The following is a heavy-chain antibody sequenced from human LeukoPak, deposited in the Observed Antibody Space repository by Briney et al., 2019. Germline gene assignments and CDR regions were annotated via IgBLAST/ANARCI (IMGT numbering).Heavy chain of an antibody. D-gene: IGHD6-13*01. CDR2: ISSSGTTI. J-gene: IGHJ4*02. CDR3: ARARRRSIAAAGILDY. Sequence: GGSLRLSCTASGFTFSSYEMNWVRQAPGKGLEWVSYISSSGTTIYYADFVKGRFSISRDNAKNSLYLQMNSLRAEDTAVYYCARARRRSIAAAGILDYWGQGTLVTVSS. V-gene: IGHV3-48*03. CDR1: GFTFSSYE.